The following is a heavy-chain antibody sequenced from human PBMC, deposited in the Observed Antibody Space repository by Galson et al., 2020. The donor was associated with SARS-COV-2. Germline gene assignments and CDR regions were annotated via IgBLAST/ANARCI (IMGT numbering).Heavy chain of an antibody. V-gene: IGHV3-30*03. CDR3: AREYNSGWLYVDY. CDR2: ISSDGSNK. Sequence: GGYLRLTCAASGFTFSDYVMHWVRQPPGKGLEWVAAISSDGSNKYYADSVKGRFTISRDNSKNTLYLQMNSLRAEDTAVYYCAREYNSGWLYVDYWGQGNLV. J-gene: IGHJ4*02. D-gene: IGHD6-19*01. CDR1: GFTFSDYV.